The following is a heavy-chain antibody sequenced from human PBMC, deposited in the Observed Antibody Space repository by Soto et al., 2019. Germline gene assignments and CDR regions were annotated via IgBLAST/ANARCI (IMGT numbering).Heavy chain of an antibody. CDR1: GFTVTNDH. CDR2: IYFDGSA. V-gene: IGHV3-53*01. Sequence: GGSLRLSCAASGFTVTNDHMSWVRQAPGKGLEWVSIIYFDGSAYYPDSVKGRFTISRDNSKNTFYLHMNSPRAEDTAVYYCARVGVYSSGWTPFDYWGQGTPVTVSS. CDR3: ARVGVYSSGWTPFDY. J-gene: IGHJ4*02. D-gene: IGHD6-19*01.